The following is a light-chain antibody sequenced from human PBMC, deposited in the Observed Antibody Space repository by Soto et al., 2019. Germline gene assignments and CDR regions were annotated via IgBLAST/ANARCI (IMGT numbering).Light chain of an antibody. J-gene: IGLJ2*01. V-gene: IGLV1-44*01. CDR2: SNN. Sequence: QSVLTQPPSASGTPGQRVTISCSGSSSNIGSNTVNWYQQLPGTAPKLLIYSNNQRPSGVPDRFSGSKSGTSASLAISGLQSEDAADYYCAAWDDSLNGPDVVFGGGTKVTVL. CDR1: SSNIGSNT. CDR3: AAWDDSLNGPDVV.